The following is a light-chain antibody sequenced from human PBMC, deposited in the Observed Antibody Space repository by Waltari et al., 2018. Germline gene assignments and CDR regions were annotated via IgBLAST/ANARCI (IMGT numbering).Light chain of an antibody. V-gene: IGKV1-39*01. Sequence: DIQMTQSPSSLSASVGDRVSITCRASQTIRNFLNWYQQKPGKAPKLLIYAASTLESGVPSRFSGSASGTDFTLTISSPQPEDFATYYCQQSYTTPRTFGQGTKVEIK. CDR3: QQSYTTPRT. CDR2: AAS. CDR1: QTIRNF. J-gene: IGKJ1*01.